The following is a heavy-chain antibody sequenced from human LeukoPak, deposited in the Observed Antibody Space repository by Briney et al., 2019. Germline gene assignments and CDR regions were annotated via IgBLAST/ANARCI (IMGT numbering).Heavy chain of an antibody. V-gene: IGHV3-53*01. CDR3: ARGLRFGEFFPSHFDY. CDR1: GFTVSSNY. CDR2: IYSGGST. J-gene: IGHJ4*02. D-gene: IGHD3-10*01. Sequence: QPGGSLRLSCAASGFTVSSNYMSWVRQAPGKGLEWVSVIYSGGSTYYADSVKGRFTISRDNSKNTLYLQMNSLRAEDTAVYYCARGLRFGEFFPSHFDYWGQGTLVTVSS.